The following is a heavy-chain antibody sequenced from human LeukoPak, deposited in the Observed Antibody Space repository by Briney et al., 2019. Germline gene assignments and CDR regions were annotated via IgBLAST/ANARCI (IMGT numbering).Heavy chain of an antibody. V-gene: IGHV4-61*02. D-gene: IGHD2-15*01. J-gene: IGHJ4*02. CDR3: SRGDIVVVRRATMLIGFDY. CDR1: GGSISSGSYY. Sequence: SQTLSLTCTVSGGSISSGSYYWSWIRQPAGKGLEWIGLFYTSGSTKYNPSLKSRVTISLDTSKNQFSLKLTSVTAADTAVYYCSRGDIVVVRRATMLIGFDYWGQGTLVTVSS. CDR2: FYTSGST.